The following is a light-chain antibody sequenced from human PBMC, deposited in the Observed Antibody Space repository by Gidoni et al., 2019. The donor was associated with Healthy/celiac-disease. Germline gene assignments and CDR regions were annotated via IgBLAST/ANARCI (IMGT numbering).Light chain of an antibody. CDR3: SSYTSSSTLS. CDR2: EVS. J-gene: IGLJ1*01. CDR1: SSDVGGYNY. Sequence: QSALTQPASVSGSPGQSLTISCTGTSSDVGGYNYVSWYQQHPGKAPKLMIYEVSNRPSGVPDRFSGSKSGNTASLTISGLQAEDEADYYCSSYTSSSTLSFGTGTKVTVL. V-gene: IGLV2-14*01.